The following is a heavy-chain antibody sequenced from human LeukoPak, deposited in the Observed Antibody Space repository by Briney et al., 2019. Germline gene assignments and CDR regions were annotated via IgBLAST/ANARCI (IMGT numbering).Heavy chain of an antibody. CDR1: GFTFGSYE. J-gene: IGHJ4*02. D-gene: IGHD3-22*01. Sequence: PGGSLRLSCAASGFTFGSYEMNWVRQAPGRGLEWVSFITSSGSDTYYADSVRGRFATSRDNAKDSLYLQMNSLRAEDTAVYYCARVPYYYDSSGDYFFDYWGQGTLVTVSS. V-gene: IGHV3-48*03. CDR3: ARVPYYYDSSGDYFFDY. CDR2: ITSSGSDT.